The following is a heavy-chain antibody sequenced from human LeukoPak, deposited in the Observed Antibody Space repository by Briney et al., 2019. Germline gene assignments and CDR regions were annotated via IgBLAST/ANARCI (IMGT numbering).Heavy chain of an antibody. CDR3: ARAKYYDSRGYSVREAYDI. D-gene: IGHD3-22*01. V-gene: IGHV3-30*19. J-gene: IGHJ3*02. Sequence: GGSLRLSCAASGFTFSSYGMHWVRQAPGKGLEWVAVISHDGNIKYHADSMKDRFTISRDNSRNTLYLQMNNLRPEDTAVYSCARAKYYDSRGYSVREAYDIWGQGTMVTVSS. CDR1: GFTFSSYG. CDR2: ISHDGNIK.